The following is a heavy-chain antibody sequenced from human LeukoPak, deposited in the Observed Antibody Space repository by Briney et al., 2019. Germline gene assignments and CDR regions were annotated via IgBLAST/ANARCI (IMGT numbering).Heavy chain of an antibody. CDR3: ARTAAAGLLYYYYGMDV. J-gene: IGHJ6*02. Sequence: GGSLRLSCAASGFTFNNYAMNWVRQAPGKGLEWVSVISGSGGTTYYADSVKGRFTISRDSSKNTLYLQMNSLRAEDTAVYYCARTAAAGLLYYYYGMDVWGQGTTVTVSS. CDR1: GFTFNNYA. D-gene: IGHD6-13*01. CDR2: ISGSGGTT. V-gene: IGHV3-23*01.